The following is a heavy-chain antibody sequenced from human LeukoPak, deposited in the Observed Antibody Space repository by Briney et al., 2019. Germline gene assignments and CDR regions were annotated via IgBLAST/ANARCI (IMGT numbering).Heavy chain of an antibody. V-gene: IGHV4-4*09. CDR3: ATSNDAKIAPFDH. D-gene: IGHD2-8*01. J-gene: IGHJ4*02. CDR1: GVSMSAFQ. CDR2: VNTKGET. Sequence: SETLSLTCTVSGVSMSAFQWSWVRQSPEKGLEWIGCVNTKGETNYNPSLKSRVITSVDTSKSQFSLRLVSVTAADTAVYYCATSNDAKIAPFDHWGQGALVTVSS.